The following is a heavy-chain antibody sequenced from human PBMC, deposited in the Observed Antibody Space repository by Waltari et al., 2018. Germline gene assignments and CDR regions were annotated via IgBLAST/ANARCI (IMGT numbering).Heavy chain of an antibody. CDR1: GYSISSGYY. D-gene: IGHD2-15*01. CDR2: IYHSWGT. V-gene: IGHV4-38-2*02. J-gene: IGHJ4*02. Sequence: QVQLQESGPGLVKPSETLSLTCTVSGYSISSGYYWGWIRQPPGKGLEWIGSIYHSWGTYDNPARKCRVTISVDTSKNRCSLKLSSVTAADTAVYYCARISRYCSGGSCYGTVLNYWGQGTLVTVSS. CDR3: ARISRYCSGGSCYGTVLNY.